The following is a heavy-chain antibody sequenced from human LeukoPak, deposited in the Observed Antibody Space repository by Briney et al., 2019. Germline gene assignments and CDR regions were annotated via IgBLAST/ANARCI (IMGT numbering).Heavy chain of an antibody. CDR2: ISGNAEST. Sequence: PGGSLRLSCAASGFTFSSYEMNWVRQAPGKGLEWVSLISGNAESTYYADSVKGRFTISRDNSRNTLYLQMNSLRVEDSAVYYCAKAVVPNIAVAGPGYWGQGTLVTVSS. V-gene: IGHV3-23*01. D-gene: IGHD6-19*01. CDR1: GFTFSSYE. J-gene: IGHJ4*02. CDR3: AKAVVPNIAVAGPGY.